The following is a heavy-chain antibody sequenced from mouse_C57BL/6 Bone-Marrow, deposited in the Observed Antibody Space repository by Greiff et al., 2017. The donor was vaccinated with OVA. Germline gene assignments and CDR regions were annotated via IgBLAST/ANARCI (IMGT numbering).Heavy chain of an antibody. CDR2: INPNNGGT. J-gene: IGHJ4*01. CDR3: ARGVVATDAMDY. D-gene: IGHD1-1*01. V-gene: IGHV1-26*01. Sequence: EVQLQQSGPELEKPGASVKISCKASGYTFTDYYMNWVKQSHGKSLEWIGDINPNNGGTSYNQKFKGKATLTVDKSSSTAYMELRSLTSEDSAVYYCARGVVATDAMDYWGQGTSVTVSS. CDR1: GYTFTDYY.